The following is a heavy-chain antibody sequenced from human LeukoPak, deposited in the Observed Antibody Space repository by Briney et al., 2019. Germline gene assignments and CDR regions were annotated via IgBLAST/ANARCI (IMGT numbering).Heavy chain of an antibody. CDR2: MNPNSGNT. D-gene: IGHD3-22*01. V-gene: IGHV1-8*01. CDR1: GYTFTSYD. CDR3: ARGRFDSSGYYVYYFDY. Sequence: ASVKVSCKASGYTFTSYDINWVRQATGQGLEWMGWMNPNSGNTGYAQKFQGRVTMTRNTSISTAYMELSSLRSEDTAVYYCARGRFDSSGYYVYYFDYWGQGTLSPSPQ. J-gene: IGHJ4*02.